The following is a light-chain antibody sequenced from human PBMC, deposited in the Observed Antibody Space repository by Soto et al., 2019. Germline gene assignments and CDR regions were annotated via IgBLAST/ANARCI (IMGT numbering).Light chain of an antibody. Sequence: QSALTQPASVSGSPGQSITISCTGTSSDVGGYNYVSWYQQHPGKAPKLMIYDVSERPSGVPDRFSGSKSGNTASLTISGLQAEDEADYYCCSYAGSPRYVFGTGTKVTVL. CDR2: DVS. CDR3: CSYAGSPRYV. V-gene: IGLV2-11*01. J-gene: IGLJ1*01. CDR1: SSDVGGYNY.